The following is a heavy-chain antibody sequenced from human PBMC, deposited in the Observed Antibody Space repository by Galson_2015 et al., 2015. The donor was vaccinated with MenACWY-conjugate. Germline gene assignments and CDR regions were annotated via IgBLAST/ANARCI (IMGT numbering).Heavy chain of an antibody. CDR2: ISSSSSYI. Sequence: LRLSCAASGFTFSSYSMNWVRQAPGKGLEWVSSISSSSSYIYYADSVKGRFTISRDNAKNSLYLQMNSLRAEDTAVYYCARGGDIVVVPAAIHYYYGMDVWGQGTTVTVSS. CDR1: GFTFSSYS. D-gene: IGHD2-2*02. CDR3: ARGGDIVVVPAAIHYYYGMDV. V-gene: IGHV3-21*01. J-gene: IGHJ6*02.